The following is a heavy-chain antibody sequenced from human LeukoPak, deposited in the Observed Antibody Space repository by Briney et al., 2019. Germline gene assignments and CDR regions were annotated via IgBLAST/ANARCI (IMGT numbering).Heavy chain of an antibody. CDR3: TRGRGIVVVTAIISKYYFDY. CDR2: INHSGST. Sequence: TSETLSLTCAVYGGSFSGYYWRWIRQPPGKGLEWIGEINHSGSTNYNPSLKSRVTISVDTSKNLFSLKLSSVTAADTAVYYCTRGRGIVVVTAIISKYYFDYWGQGTLVTVSS. D-gene: IGHD2-21*02. V-gene: IGHV4-34*01. J-gene: IGHJ4*02. CDR1: GGSFSGYY.